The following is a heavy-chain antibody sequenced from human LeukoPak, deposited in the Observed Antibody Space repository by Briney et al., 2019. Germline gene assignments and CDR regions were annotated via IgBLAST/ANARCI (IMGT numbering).Heavy chain of an antibody. V-gene: IGHV3-33*01. Sequence: PGGSLRLSCAASGFTFSSYGMHWVRRAPGKGLEWVAVIWYDGSNEYYADSVKGRFTISRDNSKNTLYLQMNSLRAEDTAVYYCARDEGYWGQGTLVTVSS. CDR2: IWYDGSNE. CDR3: ARDEGY. J-gene: IGHJ4*02. CDR1: GFTFSSYG.